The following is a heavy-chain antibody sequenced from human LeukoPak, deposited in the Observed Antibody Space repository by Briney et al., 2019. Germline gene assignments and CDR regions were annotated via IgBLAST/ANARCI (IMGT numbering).Heavy chain of an antibody. D-gene: IGHD6-19*01. V-gene: IGHV3-23*01. CDR3: ARVWGLAVAPPAFDY. CDR2: ITSSGGST. Sequence: GGSLRLSCAASGFTFNTYGMTWVRQAPGKGLEWVSAITSSGGSTYYGDSVKGRFTISRDNAKNSLYLQMNSLRAEDTAVYYCARVWGLAVAPPAFDYWGQGTLVTVSS. CDR1: GFTFNTYG. J-gene: IGHJ4*02.